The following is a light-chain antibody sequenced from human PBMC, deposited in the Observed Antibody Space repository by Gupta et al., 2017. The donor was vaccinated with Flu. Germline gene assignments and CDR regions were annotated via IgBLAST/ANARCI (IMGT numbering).Light chain of an antibody. CDR2: DAS. V-gene: IGKV1-33*01. J-gene: IGKJ2*03. CDR1: QDINAY. CDR3: QLYENLPRFS. Sequence: DIQRTQSPSSLSASLGDRVTITCQASQDINAYANWYQQKPGKAPKLLIYDASNLQTGVPSRLSGSGTGAHFSFAISSLQSEDFATYYCQLYENLPRFSFGQGTRLEIK.